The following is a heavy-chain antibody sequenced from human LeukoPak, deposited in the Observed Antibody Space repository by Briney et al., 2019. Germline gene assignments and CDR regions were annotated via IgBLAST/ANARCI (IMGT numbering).Heavy chain of an antibody. Sequence: GGSLRLSCAASGFTFSDYYMSWIRQAPGKGLEWVSYISSSGSTICYADSVKGRFTISRDNAKNSLYLQMNSLRAEDTAVYYCARVWDPAAPFDPWGQGTLVTVSS. CDR1: GFTFSDYY. J-gene: IGHJ5*02. CDR2: ISSSGSTI. V-gene: IGHV3-11*01. CDR3: ARVWDPAAPFDP. D-gene: IGHD2-2*01.